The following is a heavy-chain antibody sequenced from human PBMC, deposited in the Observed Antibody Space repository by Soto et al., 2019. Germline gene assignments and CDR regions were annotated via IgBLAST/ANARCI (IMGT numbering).Heavy chain of an antibody. CDR3: AREGVTPSYYYYYGMDV. CDR1: GGSISSGGYS. J-gene: IGHJ6*02. V-gene: IGHV4-30-2*01. Sequence: SETLSLTCAVSGGSISSGGYSWSWIRQPPGKGLGWIGYIYHSGSTYYNSSLKSRVTISVDTSKNQFSLKLSSVTAADTAVYYCAREGVTPSYYYYYGMDVWGQGTTVTVSS. D-gene: IGHD5-18*01. CDR2: IYHSGST.